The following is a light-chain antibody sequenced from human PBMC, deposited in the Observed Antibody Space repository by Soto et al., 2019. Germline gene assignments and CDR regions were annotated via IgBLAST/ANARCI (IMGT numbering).Light chain of an antibody. CDR3: QQYTSYQYT. Sequence: DIQMTQSPSTLSASVGDRVTITCRATQSIGASLAWYQQQPGKGPKLLIYDASTLETGVPTRFSGSGSGTEFTVTISSLQPDDVASYYCQQYTSYQYTFGQGTKLMI. J-gene: IGKJ2*01. V-gene: IGKV1-5*01. CDR2: DAS. CDR1: QSIGAS.